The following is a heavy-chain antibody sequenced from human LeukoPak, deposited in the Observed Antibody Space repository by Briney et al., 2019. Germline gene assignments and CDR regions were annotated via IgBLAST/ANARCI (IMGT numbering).Heavy chain of an antibody. J-gene: IGHJ3*02. CDR2: IIPIFGTA. CDR3: LLRNDFWSGGAFDI. CDR1: GGTFSSYA. D-gene: IGHD3-3*01. Sequence: SVKVSCKASGGTFSSYAISWVRQAPGQGLEWMGRIIPIFGTANYAQKFQGRVTITTDESTSTAYMEPSSLRSEDTAVYYCLLRNDFWSGGAFDIWGQGTMVTVSS. V-gene: IGHV1-69*05.